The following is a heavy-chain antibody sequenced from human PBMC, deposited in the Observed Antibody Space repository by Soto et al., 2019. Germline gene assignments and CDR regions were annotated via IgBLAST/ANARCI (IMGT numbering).Heavy chain of an antibody. Sequence: GGSLRLSCAASGFTFSSYSMNWVRQAPGKGLEWVSYISSSSSTIYYADSVKGRFTISRDNAKNSLYLQMNRLRAEDTAVYYCARDNPYYDFWSGYGTDYYYMDVWGKGTTVTVSS. CDR1: GFTFSSYS. CDR3: ARDNPYYDFWSGYGTDYYYMDV. CDR2: ISSSSSTI. D-gene: IGHD3-3*01. V-gene: IGHV3-48*01. J-gene: IGHJ6*03.